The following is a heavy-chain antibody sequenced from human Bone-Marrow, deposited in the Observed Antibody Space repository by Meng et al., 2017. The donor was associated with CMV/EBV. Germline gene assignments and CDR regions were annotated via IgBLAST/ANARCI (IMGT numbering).Heavy chain of an antibody. CDR3: ARGHSIVVVPAAMGPRGAYYYYGMDV. V-gene: IGHV4-34*01. Sequence: ESLKISCAASGFTFSSFAMYWIRQPPGKGLEWIGEINHSGSTNYNPSLKSRVTISVDTSKNQFSLKLSSVTAADTAVYYCARGHSIVVVPAAMGPRGAYYYYGMDVWGQGTTVTVSS. CDR1: GFTFSSFA. J-gene: IGHJ6*02. CDR2: INHSGST. D-gene: IGHD2-2*01.